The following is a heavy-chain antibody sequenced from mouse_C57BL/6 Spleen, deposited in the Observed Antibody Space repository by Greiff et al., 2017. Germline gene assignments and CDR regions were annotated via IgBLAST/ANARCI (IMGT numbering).Heavy chain of an antibody. CDR3: AREGGFITWYFDV. J-gene: IGHJ1*03. CDR2: INYDGSST. CDR1: GFTFSDYY. V-gene: IGHV5-16*01. D-gene: IGHD1-1*01. Sequence: EVNVVESEGGLVQPGSSMKLSCTASGFTFSDYYMAWVRQVPEKGLEWVANINYDGSSTYYLDSLKSRFIISRDNAKNILYLQMSSLKSEDTATYYCAREGGFITWYFDVWGTGTTVTVSS.